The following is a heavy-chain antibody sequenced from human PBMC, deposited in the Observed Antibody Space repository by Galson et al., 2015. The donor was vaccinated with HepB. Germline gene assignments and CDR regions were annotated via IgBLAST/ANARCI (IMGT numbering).Heavy chain of an antibody. J-gene: IGHJ5*02. D-gene: IGHD3-3*01. V-gene: IGHV4-39*07. CDR3: ARVVRDFWSGYDQA. CDR2: IYYSGST. Sequence: LSLTCTVSGGSISSSSYYWGWIRQPPGKGLEWIGSIYYSGSTYYNPSLKSRVTISVDTSKNQFSLKLSSVTAADTAVYYCARVVRDFWSGYDQAWGQGTLVTVSS. CDR1: GGSISSSSYY.